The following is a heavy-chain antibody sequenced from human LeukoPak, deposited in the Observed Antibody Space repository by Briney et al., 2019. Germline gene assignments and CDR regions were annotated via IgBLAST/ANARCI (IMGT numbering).Heavy chain of an antibody. Sequence: SGTLSLTCTVSGGSISSYYWSWIRQPPGKGLEWIGYIYYSGSTNYNPSLKSRVTISVDTSKNQFSLKLSSVTAADTAVYYCARHYTFTYYYDSSGFDPWGQGTLVTVSS. D-gene: IGHD3-22*01. CDR2: IYYSGST. CDR3: ARHYTFTYYYDSSGFDP. J-gene: IGHJ5*02. CDR1: GGSISSYY. V-gene: IGHV4-59*08.